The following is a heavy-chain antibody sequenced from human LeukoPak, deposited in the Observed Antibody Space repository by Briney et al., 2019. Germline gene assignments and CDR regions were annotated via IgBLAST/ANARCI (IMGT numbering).Heavy chain of an antibody. V-gene: IGHV3-30*04. CDR3: ARETPGRLGYFDY. Sequence: GGSLRLSCAAPGFTFSSYAMHWVRQAPGKGLEWVAVISYDGSNKYYADSVKGRFTISRDNSKNTLYLQMNSLRAEDTAVYYCARETPGRLGYFDYWGQGTLVTVSS. CDR2: ISYDGSNK. CDR1: GFTFSSYA. D-gene: IGHD6-19*01. J-gene: IGHJ4*02.